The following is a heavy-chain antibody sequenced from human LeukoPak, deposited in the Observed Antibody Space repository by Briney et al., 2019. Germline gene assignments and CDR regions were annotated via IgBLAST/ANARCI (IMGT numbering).Heavy chain of an antibody. Sequence: GGSLRLSCAASGFIYTHYGMSYISGSGSYIDYADSVKGRFTISRDNAENSLYLQMNSLRAEDTAVYYCARGHSSGYYPKYWGQGTLVTVSS. J-gene: IGHJ4*02. CDR1: GFIYTHYG. CDR2: ISGSGSYI. V-gene: IGHV3-11*06. CDR3: ARGHSSGYYPKY. D-gene: IGHD3-22*01.